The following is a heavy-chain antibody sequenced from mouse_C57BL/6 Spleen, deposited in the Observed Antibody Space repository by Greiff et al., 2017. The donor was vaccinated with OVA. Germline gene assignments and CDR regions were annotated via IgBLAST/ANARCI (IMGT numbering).Heavy chain of an antibody. Sequence: VQLHQSGAELVRPGASVTLSCKASGYTFTDYEMHWVKQTPVHGLEWIGAIDPETGGTAYNQKFKGKARLTADKSSSTAYMELRSLTSEDSAVYYCTRSNWDGYCDVWGTGTTVTVSS. J-gene: IGHJ1*03. D-gene: IGHD4-1*01. V-gene: IGHV1-15*01. CDR1: GYTFTDYE. CDR3: TRSNWDGYCDV. CDR2: IDPETGGT.